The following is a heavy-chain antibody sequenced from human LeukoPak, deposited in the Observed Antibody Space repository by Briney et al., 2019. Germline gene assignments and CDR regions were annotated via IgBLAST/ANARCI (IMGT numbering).Heavy chain of an antibody. CDR3: AKDMSYGSGSRFDY. CDR2: INWNSGSI. CDR1: GFTFDDYA. J-gene: IGHJ4*02. D-gene: IGHD3-10*01. Sequence: GGSLRLSCAASGFTFDDYAMNWVRQAPGKGLEWVSGINWNSGSIDYADSVKGRFTISRDNAKNSLYLQMNSLRAEDTASYSCAKDMSYGSGSRFDYWGQGTLVTVSS. V-gene: IGHV3-9*01.